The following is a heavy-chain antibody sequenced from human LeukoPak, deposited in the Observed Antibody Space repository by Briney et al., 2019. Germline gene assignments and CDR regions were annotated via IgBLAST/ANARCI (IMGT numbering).Heavy chain of an antibody. Sequence: GASVKVSCKASGYTFISYGISWVRQAPGQGLEWMGWISAYNGNTNYAQKLQGRVTMTTDTSTSTAYMELRSLRSDDTAVYYCARGLTPGPYDFWSGYYHSWFDPWGQGTLVTVSS. D-gene: IGHD3-3*01. V-gene: IGHV1-18*01. J-gene: IGHJ5*02. CDR2: ISAYNGNT. CDR1: GYTFISYG. CDR3: ARGLTPGPYDFWSGYYHSWFDP.